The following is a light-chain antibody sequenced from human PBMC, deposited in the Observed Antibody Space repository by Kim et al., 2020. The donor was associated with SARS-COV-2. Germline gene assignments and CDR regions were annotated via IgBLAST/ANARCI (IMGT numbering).Light chain of an antibody. Sequence: SASVGDRVTITCRAWQYIRNDLGWYQQKPGKAPKLLIYAASTLQSGVPSRFSGSGSGTDFTLTISSLQPEDFATYYCLQDYNYPRTFGQGTKLEI. CDR1: QYIRND. V-gene: IGKV1-6*01. CDR2: AAS. J-gene: IGKJ2*01. CDR3: LQDYNYPRT.